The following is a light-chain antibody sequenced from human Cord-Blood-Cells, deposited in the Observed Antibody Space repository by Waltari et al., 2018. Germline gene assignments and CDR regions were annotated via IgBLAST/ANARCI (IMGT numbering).Light chain of an antibody. CDR3: QQYYSYPWT. CDR2: AAS. Sequence: AIRTTQSPSSFSASTGDRVTITCQASQCISSYLAWYQQKPGKAPKLLIYAASTLQSGVPSRFSGSGSGTDFTLTISCLQSEDFATYYCQQYYSYPWTFGQGTKVEIK. V-gene: IGKV1-8*01. J-gene: IGKJ1*01. CDR1: QCISSY.